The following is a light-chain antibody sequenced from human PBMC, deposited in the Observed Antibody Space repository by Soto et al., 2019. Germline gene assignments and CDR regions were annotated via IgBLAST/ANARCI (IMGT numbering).Light chain of an antibody. V-gene: IGLV1-51*01. CDR3: GTWDISLDTVV. J-gene: IGLJ2*01. Sequence: QSVLAQPPSVAGGPGEKGTICCSGRSAHIGGNYVSWYQVLPRTAPKLLIYDNKKRHSGIPDRFSGSKSGTSATLGITELQIGDEAEYYCGTWDISLDTVVFGGGTKVTVL. CDR1: SAHIGGNY. CDR2: DNK.